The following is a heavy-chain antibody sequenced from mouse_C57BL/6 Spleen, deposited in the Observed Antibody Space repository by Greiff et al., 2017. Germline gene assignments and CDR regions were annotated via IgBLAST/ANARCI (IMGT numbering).Heavy chain of an antibody. CDR3: ARWYWSYYFDY. Sequence: QVQLQQSGPELVKPGASVKISCKASGYAFSSSWMNWVKQRPGKGLEWIGRIYPGDGDPNYNGKFKGKATLTADKSSSTAYMQLSRLTSEDSAVYFCARWYWSYYFDYWGQGTTLTVSS. J-gene: IGHJ2*01. V-gene: IGHV1-82*01. CDR2: IYPGDGDP. CDR1: GYAFSSSW. D-gene: IGHD1-1*02.